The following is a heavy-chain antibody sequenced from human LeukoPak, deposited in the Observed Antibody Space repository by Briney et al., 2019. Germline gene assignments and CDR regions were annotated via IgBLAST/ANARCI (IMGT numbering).Heavy chain of an antibody. V-gene: IGHV3-74*01. D-gene: IGHD2-15*01. J-gene: IGHJ4*02. CDR1: GFSLSGYW. Sequence: GGSLRLSCVASGFSLSGYWMYWVRQAPGKGLMYISRNNGDGSTTNYADVVKGRFTMSRDNVKNTLYLQMNSLRDEDTAVYYCARARASGRSGFDYWGQGTLVTVSS. CDR3: ARARASGRSGFDY. CDR2: NNGDGSTT.